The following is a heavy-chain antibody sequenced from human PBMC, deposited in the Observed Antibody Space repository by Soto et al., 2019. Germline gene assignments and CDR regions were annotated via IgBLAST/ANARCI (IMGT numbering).Heavy chain of an antibody. Sequence: EVQLVESGGGLVQPGGSLGLSCAASGFTVSSRYMSWVRQAPGKGLEWVSVIYNDGSAYYVDSVKGRFAISRDDSKNTLHLQMNSLRVEDTAVYYCARDSYMGYWGQGTLVTVSS. CDR2: IYNDGSA. CDR3: ARDSYMGY. J-gene: IGHJ4*02. V-gene: IGHV3-66*01. CDR1: GFTVSSRY. D-gene: IGHD3-16*01.